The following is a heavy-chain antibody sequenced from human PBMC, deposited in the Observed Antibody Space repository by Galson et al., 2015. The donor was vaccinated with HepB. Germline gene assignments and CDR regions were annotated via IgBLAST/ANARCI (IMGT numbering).Heavy chain of an antibody. CDR2: ISAYNGNT. Sequence: SVKVSCKASGYTFTSYGISWVRQAPGQGLEWMGWISAYNGNTNYAQKLQGRVTMTTDTSTSTAYMELRSLRSDDTAVYYCARDLDTYYDFWSAKYGGDAFDIWGQGTMVTVSS. J-gene: IGHJ3*02. D-gene: IGHD3-3*01. CDR1: GYTFTSYG. CDR3: ARDLDTYYDFWSAKYGGDAFDI. V-gene: IGHV1-18*01.